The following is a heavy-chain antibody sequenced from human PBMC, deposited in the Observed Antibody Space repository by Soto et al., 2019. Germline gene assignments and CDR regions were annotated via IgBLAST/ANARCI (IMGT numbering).Heavy chain of an antibody. Sequence: PGESLKISCKGSGYSFTSYWIGWVRQMPGKGLEWMGIIYPGDSDTRYSPSFQGQVTISADKSISTAYLQWSSLKASDTAMYYCARRGFNYDFWSVYPNDYYYYGMDVWGQGTTVPVSS. CDR1: GYSFTSYW. V-gene: IGHV5-51*01. J-gene: IGHJ6*02. CDR2: IYPGDSDT. CDR3: ARRGFNYDFWSVYPNDYYYYGMDV. D-gene: IGHD3-3*01.